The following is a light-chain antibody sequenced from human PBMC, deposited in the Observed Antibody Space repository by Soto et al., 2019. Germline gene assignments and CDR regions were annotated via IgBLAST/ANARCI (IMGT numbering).Light chain of an antibody. J-gene: IGLJ1*01. CDR2: DVS. CDR1: SSDVGGNKY. V-gene: IGLV2-14*03. CDR3: SAVTGTTYV. Sequence: QSALTQPASVSGSPGQSITISCTGTSSDVGGNKYVSWYQHYPGKAPKLLICDVSNRPSGVSNRFSGSKSGNTASLTISGLQADDEADYYCSAVTGTTYVFGTGTKVTVL.